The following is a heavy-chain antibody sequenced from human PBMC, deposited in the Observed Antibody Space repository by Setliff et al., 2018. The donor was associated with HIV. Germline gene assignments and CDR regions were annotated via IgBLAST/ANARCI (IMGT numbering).Heavy chain of an antibody. CDR2: ISYDGSNK. CDR3: ARKLLTRPNYYGMDV. Sequence: GGSLRFSCAASGFTFSSYAMHWVRQAPGKGLEWVAVISYDGSNKYYADSVKGRFTISRDNAKNSLYLQMNSLRAEDTAVYYCARKLLTRPNYYGMDVWGQGTTVTVSS. V-gene: IGHV3-30-3*01. CDR1: GFTFSSYA. J-gene: IGHJ6*02. D-gene: IGHD2-15*01.